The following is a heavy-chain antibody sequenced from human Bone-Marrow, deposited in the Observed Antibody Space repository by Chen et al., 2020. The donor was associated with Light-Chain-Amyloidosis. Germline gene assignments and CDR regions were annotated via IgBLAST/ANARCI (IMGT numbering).Heavy chain of an antibody. CDR2: IYPDDSDA. CDR1: GYTFPNYW. Sequence: GESLKISCKGSGYTFPNYWIGWVRQMPGKGLEWMGVIYPDDSDARYSPTFEGQVTISADKTITTAYLQWRSLKASDTAKYYCARRGDGYNFDYWGQGTLVTVSS. V-gene: IGHV5-51*01. J-gene: IGHJ4*02. CDR3: ARRGDGYNFDY. D-gene: IGHD5-12*01.